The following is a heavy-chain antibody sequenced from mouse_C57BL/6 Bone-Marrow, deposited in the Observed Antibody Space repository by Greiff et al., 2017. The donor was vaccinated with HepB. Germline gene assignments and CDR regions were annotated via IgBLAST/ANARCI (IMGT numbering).Heavy chain of an antibody. V-gene: IGHV14-4*01. Sequence: EVQLQQSGAELVRPGASVKLSCTASGFNIKDDYMHWVKQRPEQGLEWIGWIDPENGDTEYASKFQGKATITADTSSNTAYLQLSSLTSEGTAVYYCTPNWDLDYWGQGTTLTVSS. CDR3: TPNWDLDY. CDR1: GFNIKDDY. D-gene: IGHD4-1*01. CDR2: IDPENGDT. J-gene: IGHJ2*01.